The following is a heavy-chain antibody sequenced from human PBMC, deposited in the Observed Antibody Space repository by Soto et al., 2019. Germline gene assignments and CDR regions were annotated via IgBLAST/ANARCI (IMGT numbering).Heavy chain of an antibody. CDR1: GYTFTSYG. CDR2: ISAYNGNT. J-gene: IGHJ6*03. V-gene: IGHV1-18*01. D-gene: IGHD2-8*01. Sequence: ASVKVSCKASGYTFTSYGISWVRQAPGQGLEWMGWISAYNGNTNYAQKLQGRVTMTTDTSTSTAYMELRSLRSDDTAVYYCARVMAYDSPDYYYYYYMDVWGKGTTVTVSS. CDR3: ARVMAYDSPDYYYYYYMDV.